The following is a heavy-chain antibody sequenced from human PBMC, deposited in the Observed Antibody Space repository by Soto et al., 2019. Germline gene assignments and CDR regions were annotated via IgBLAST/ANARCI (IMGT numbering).Heavy chain of an antibody. CDR1: GGSISSSY. Sequence: SETLSLTCNVSGGSISSSYWSWIRQPPGKGLEWLGYVYNSGSTKYNPSLKSRITISVDTSENHVSLRLSSVTSADTAVYYCARTPVTTFQSADADPRPSVWFDPWGQGTLVTVSS. CDR2: VYNSGST. CDR3: ARTPVTTFQSADADPRPSVWFDP. V-gene: IGHV4-59*01. J-gene: IGHJ5*02. D-gene: IGHD4-17*01.